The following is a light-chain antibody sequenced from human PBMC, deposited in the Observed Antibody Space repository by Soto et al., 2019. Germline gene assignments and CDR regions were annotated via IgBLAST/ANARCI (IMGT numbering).Light chain of an antibody. Sequence: EIVLTQSPGTLSLSPGERATLSCRASQSVSSSYLAGYQQKPGQAPRLLLYGASSRATGIQDRFSGSGAGTDFPLTISRLEPDDFAVYYCQQYGSWYTFGQGTKLEIK. CDR3: QQYGSWYT. CDR1: QSVSSSY. J-gene: IGKJ2*01. CDR2: GAS. V-gene: IGKV3-20*01.